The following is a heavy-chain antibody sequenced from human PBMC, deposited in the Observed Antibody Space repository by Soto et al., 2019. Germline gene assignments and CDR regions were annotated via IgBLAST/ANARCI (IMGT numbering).Heavy chain of an antibody. CDR1: GYTFTSYG. J-gene: IGHJ4*02. CDR2: ISAYNSNT. V-gene: IGHV1-18*01. Sequence: QVQLVQSGAEVKKPGASVKVSCKASGYTFTSYGISWVRQAPGQGLEWMGWISAYNSNTNYAQKLQGRVTMTTDTSTRTAYMELRSLRSDDTAVYYCARDLVVRYCGGGGCDRYFDYWGQGTLVAV. D-gene: IGHD2-15*01. CDR3: ARDLVVRYCGGGGCDRYFDY.